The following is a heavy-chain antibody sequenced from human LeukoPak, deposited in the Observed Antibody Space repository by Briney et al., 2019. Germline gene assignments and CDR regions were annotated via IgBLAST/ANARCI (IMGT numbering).Heavy chain of an antibody. J-gene: IGHJ4*02. CDR1: GGSINNYY. CDR2: IYYRGST. D-gene: IGHD4-17*01. V-gene: IGHV4-59*01. CDR3: ARGGDYGDLRYFDY. Sequence: SETLSLTCTASGGSINNYYWSWIRQPPGKGLEWIGYIYYRGSTNYNPSLKSRVTFSVDTSKNQFSLKLNSVTAADTAVYYCARGGDYGDLRYFDYWGQGTLVTVSS.